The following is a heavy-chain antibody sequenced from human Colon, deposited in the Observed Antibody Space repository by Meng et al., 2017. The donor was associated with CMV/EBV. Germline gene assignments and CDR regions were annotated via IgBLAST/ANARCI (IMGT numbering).Heavy chain of an antibody. D-gene: IGHD6-13*01. CDR2: ISAYNGNT. J-gene: IGHJ5*02. CDR3: ARMGGGQQLVLDP. Sequence: ASVTVSCKASGYTFTSYGISWVRQAPGQGLEWMGWISAYNGNTNYAQKLQDRVTMTSDTSTRTAYMELGSLRSDDTAVYYCARMGGGQQLVLDPWGQGTLVTVSS. V-gene: IGHV1-18*01. CDR1: GYTFTSYG.